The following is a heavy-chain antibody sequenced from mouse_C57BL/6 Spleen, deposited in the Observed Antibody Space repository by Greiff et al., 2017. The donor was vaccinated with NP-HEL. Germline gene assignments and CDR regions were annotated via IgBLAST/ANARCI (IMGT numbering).Heavy chain of an antibody. CDR3: VYDYDGFAY. CDR1: GYAFSSSW. D-gene: IGHD2-4*01. Sequence: VQLQQSGPELVKPGASVKISCKASGYAFSSSWMNWVKQRPGKGLEWIGRIYPGDGDTNYNGKFKGKATLTADKSSSTAYMQLSSLTSEDSAVYFCVYDYDGFAYWGRGTLVTVSA. V-gene: IGHV1-82*01. J-gene: IGHJ3*01. CDR2: IYPGDGDT.